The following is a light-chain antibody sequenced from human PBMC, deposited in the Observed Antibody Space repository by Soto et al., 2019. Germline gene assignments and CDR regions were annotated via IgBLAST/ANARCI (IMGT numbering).Light chain of an antibody. CDR2: GAS. CDR3: QQYGTSPYT. J-gene: IGKJ2*01. Sequence: DIVLTQSPGTLSLSTGERATLSCRASQSVSSSYLAWYQQKPGEAPRLLIYGASSRATGIPDRFSGSGSGTDFTHTISRLEPEDFAVYYCQQYGTSPYTFGQWTKLEIK. CDR1: QSVSSSY. V-gene: IGKV3-20*01.